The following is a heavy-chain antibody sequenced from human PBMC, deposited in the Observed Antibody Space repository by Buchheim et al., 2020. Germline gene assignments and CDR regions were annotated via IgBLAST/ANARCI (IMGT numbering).Heavy chain of an antibody. D-gene: IGHD3-22*01. CDR3: ARDDDSSGYYLIDY. CDR1: GFTFSSYG. Sequence: QVQLVESGGGVVQPGRSLRLSCAASGFTFSSYGMHWVRQAPGKGLEWVAVIWYDGSNKYFADSVKGRFTISRDNSKNTLYLQMNSLRAEDTAVYYCARDDDSSGYYLIDYWGQGTL. J-gene: IGHJ4*02. CDR2: IWYDGSNK. V-gene: IGHV3-33*01.